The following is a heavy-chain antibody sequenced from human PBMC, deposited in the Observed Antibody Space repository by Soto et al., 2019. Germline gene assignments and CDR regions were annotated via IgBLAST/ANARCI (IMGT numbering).Heavy chain of an antibody. V-gene: IGHV4-59*08. CDR2: IYYSVNI. D-gene: IGHD2-2*02. J-gene: IGHJ4*02. CDR3: AGTSGTFYTPIDY. Sequence: PSETLSLTCTVSGGTISSWYWSWIRQSPGKGLEWIGYIYYSVNIYYSPSLESRISISVDTSKNQFSLKLSSVTAADTAVYYCAGTSGTFYTPIDYWGKGTLVTVSS. CDR1: GGTISSWY.